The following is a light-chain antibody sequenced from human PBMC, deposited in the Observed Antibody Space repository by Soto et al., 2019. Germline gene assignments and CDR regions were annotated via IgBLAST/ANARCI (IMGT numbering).Light chain of an antibody. Sequence: EFVLTQSPGTLSLSPGERATLSCRASQTVRNNYLAWYQQRPGQAPRVVIYGASTRATGIPARFSGSGSGTDFTLTISSLEPEDFAVYYCQQRSNSFTLGPGTKVDIK. J-gene: IGKJ3*01. CDR3: QQRSNSFT. V-gene: IGKV3D-20*02. CDR2: GAS. CDR1: QTVRNNY.